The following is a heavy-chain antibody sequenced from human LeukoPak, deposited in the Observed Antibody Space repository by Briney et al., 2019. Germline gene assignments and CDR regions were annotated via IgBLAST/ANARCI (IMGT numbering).Heavy chain of an antibody. CDR2: IKADGSKK. CDR3: ASDGRSFDY. D-gene: IGHD3-16*02. J-gene: IGHJ4*02. CDR1: GVRFSDYW. V-gene: IGHV3-7*01. Sequence: GSLRLSCAASGVRFSDYWMSWVRQAPGKGLEWVANIKADGSKKYYVDSVKGRFTISRDNARKSLYLQMNSLRADDTAVYYCASDGRSFDYWGQGALVTVSS.